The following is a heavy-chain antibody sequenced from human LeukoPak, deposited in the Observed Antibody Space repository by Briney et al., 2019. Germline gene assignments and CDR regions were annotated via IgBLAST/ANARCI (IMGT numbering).Heavy chain of an antibody. J-gene: IGHJ3*02. D-gene: IGHD6-19*01. Sequence: PGGSLRLSCAASGFTFSSYGMHWVRQAPGRGLEWVAVIWYDGSNKYYADSVKGRFTISRDNSENTLYLQMNSLRAEDTAVYYCAEEREPYSSGWYVAAFDIWGQGTMATVSS. CDR2: IWYDGSNK. CDR1: GFTFSSYG. V-gene: IGHV3-33*06. CDR3: AEEREPYSSGWYVAAFDI.